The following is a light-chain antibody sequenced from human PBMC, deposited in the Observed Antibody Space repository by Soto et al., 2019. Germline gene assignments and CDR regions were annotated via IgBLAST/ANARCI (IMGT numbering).Light chain of an antibody. Sequence: DIVMTQTPLSSPVTLGQPASISCRSSQSLVNSDGNTYLSWLQQRPGQPPRLLIYKISNRVSGVPDRCSGSGAETDFTLKISRVEAEDAGVYYCMQATHFPTFGQGTKLEIK. CDR1: QSLVNSDGNTY. CDR2: KIS. J-gene: IGKJ2*01. V-gene: IGKV2-24*01. CDR3: MQATHFPT.